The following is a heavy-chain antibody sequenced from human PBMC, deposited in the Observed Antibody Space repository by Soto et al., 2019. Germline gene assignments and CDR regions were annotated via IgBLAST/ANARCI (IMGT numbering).Heavy chain of an antibody. Sequence: GGSLRLSCAASGFTFSNAWMSWVRQAPGKGLEWVDRIKSKTDGGTTDYAAPVKGRFTISRDDSKNTLYLQMNSLKTEDTAVYYCTTAYSSSWFWYNWFDPWGQGTLVTV. CDR2: IKSKTDGGTT. CDR1: GFTFSNAW. CDR3: TTAYSSSWFWYNWFDP. D-gene: IGHD6-13*01. V-gene: IGHV3-15*01. J-gene: IGHJ5*02.